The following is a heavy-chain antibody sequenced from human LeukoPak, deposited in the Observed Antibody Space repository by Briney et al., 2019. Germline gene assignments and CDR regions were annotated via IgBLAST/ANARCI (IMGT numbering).Heavy chain of an antibody. D-gene: IGHD4-11*01. Sequence: ASVKVSCKTSGYTFIHYGISWVRQAPGQGLEWMGWISAYNGNTNYAQKLQGRVTMTSDTSTSTAYMELRSLRSDDTAVYYCARDDHDYSNPRFDYWGQGTLVTVSS. V-gene: IGHV1-18*01. J-gene: IGHJ4*02. CDR1: GYTFIHYG. CDR3: ARDDHDYSNPRFDY. CDR2: ISAYNGNT.